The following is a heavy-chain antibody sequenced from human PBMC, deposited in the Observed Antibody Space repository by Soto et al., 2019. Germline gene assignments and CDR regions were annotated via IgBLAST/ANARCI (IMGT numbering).Heavy chain of an antibody. J-gene: IGHJ4*02. CDR2: TYHSGST. CDR1: GGSISTDNW. CDR3: ANDIHGGLGY. V-gene: IGHV4-4*02. D-gene: IGHD1-1*01. Sequence: QVQLQESGPGLVEPSGTLSLTCTVSGGSISTDNWWSWVRQPPGKGLEWIGETYHSGSTHYNPSLKSRVTTAVDNSKNQFSLTLSSTTAADTGVYYCANDIHGGLGYWGQGTLVTVSS.